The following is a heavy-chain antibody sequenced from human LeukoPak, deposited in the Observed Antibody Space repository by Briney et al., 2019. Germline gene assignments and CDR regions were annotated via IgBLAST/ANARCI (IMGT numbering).Heavy chain of an antibody. Sequence: TGGSLRLSCAASGFTFSSYAMHWVRQAPGKGLEWVAVIRYDGSNKYYADSVKGRFTISRDNSKNTLYLQMNSLRAEDTAVYYCARVEICGSYYFDYWGQGTLVTVSS. CDR3: ARVEICGSYYFDY. J-gene: IGHJ4*02. V-gene: IGHV3-30*04. CDR1: GFTFSSYA. D-gene: IGHD1-26*01. CDR2: IRYDGSNK.